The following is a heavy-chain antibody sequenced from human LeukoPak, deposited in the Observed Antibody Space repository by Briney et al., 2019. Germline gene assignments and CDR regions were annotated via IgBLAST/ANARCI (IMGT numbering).Heavy chain of an antibody. Sequence: QPGGSLRLSCAASGFTFSSYAMRWVRQAPGKGLEWVSAISGSGGSTYYADSVKGRFTISRDNSKNTLYLQMNGLRAEDTAVYYCAKDLIVVVDIDYWGQGTLVTVSS. CDR3: AKDLIVVVDIDY. CDR1: GFTFSSYA. CDR2: ISGSGGST. V-gene: IGHV3-23*01. J-gene: IGHJ4*02. D-gene: IGHD3-22*01.